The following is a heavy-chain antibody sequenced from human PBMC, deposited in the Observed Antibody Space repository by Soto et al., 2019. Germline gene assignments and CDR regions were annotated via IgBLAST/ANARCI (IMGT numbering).Heavy chain of an antibody. CDR2: ISYDGSNK. J-gene: IGHJ6*02. CDR3: AKDDGVVNYYYYYGMDV. V-gene: IGHV3-30*18. CDR1: GFTFSSYG. Sequence: GGSLRLSCAASGFTFSSYGMHWVRQAPGKGLEWVAVISYDGSNKYYADSVKGRFTISRDNSKNTLYLQMNSLRAEDTAVYYCAKDDGVVNYYYYYGMDVWGQGTTVTVSS. D-gene: IGHD6-6*01.